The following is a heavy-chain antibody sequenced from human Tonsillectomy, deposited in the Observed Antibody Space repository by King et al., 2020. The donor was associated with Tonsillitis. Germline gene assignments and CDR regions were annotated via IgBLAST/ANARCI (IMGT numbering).Heavy chain of an antibody. CDR1: GYSFSSYW. J-gene: IGHJ4*02. V-gene: IGHV5-51*03. CDR2: IYPGDSDT. D-gene: IGHD6-13*01. CDR3: ARAADSSSWYDVDS. Sequence: QLVQSGAEVKKPGESLKISCKGSGYSFSSYWIGWVRQMPGKGLEWVGIIYPGDSDTRYSPSFQGQVTISGDKSISTAYLQWRSLKASDSAMYYCARAADSSSWYDVDSWGQGTLVTVS.